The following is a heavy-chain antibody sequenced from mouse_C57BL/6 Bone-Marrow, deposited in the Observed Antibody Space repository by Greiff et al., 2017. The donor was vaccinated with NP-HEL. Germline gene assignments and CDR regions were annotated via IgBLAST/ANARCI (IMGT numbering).Heavy chain of an antibody. CDR3: ARGYYDSDD. J-gene: IGHJ2*01. Sequence: EVQLVESGGGLVKPGGSLKLSCAASGFTFSSYAMSWVRQTPEKRLEWVATISDGGSYTYYPDNVKGRFTISRDNAKNNLYLQMSHLKSEDTAMYYCARGYYDSDDWGQGTTLTVSS. V-gene: IGHV5-4*01. CDR2: ISDGGSYT. D-gene: IGHD2-4*01. CDR1: GFTFSSYA.